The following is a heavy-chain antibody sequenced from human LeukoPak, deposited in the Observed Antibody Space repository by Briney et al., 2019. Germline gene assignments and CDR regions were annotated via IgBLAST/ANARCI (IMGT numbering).Heavy chain of an antibody. V-gene: IGHV3-21*04. D-gene: IGHD2-21*02. CDR2: ISSSSSYI. J-gene: IGHJ6*02. Sequence: GGSLRLSCAASGFTFSSYSMNWVRQAPGKGLEWVSSISSSSSYIYYADSVKGRFTISRDNAKNSLYLQMSSLRSDDTAVYYCSAGATTYCGEDCYPSFFFYHGIDVWGQGTTVTVSS. CDR3: SAGATTYCGEDCYPSFFFYHGIDV. CDR1: GFTFSSYS.